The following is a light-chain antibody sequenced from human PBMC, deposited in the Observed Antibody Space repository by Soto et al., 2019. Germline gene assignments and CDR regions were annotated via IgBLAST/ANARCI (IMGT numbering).Light chain of an antibody. CDR3: MLCGGGGLVV. CDR2: STN. V-gene: IGLV8-61*01. Sequence: QAVVTQEPSFSVSPGGTVTLTCGLTSGSVSTTYYPSWYQQNPGQAPRTLIYSTNIRSSGVPDRFSGSILGNKAALTITGSQADDEADYNCMLCGGGGLVVFGGGTKRTLL. J-gene: IGLJ2*01. CDR1: SGSVSTTYY.